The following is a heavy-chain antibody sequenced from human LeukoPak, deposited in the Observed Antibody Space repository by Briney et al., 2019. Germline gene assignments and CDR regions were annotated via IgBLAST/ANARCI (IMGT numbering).Heavy chain of an antibody. CDR1: GFTFSSHW. J-gene: IGHJ6*03. D-gene: IGHD3-3*01. Sequence: GGSLRLSCAASGFTFSSHWMHWVRQAPGKGLVWVSRISSDGTNTNYADSVKGRFTISRDNAKNTLYLQMNSLRAEDTAVYYCARDFRLRFLEWFLAYYMDVRGKGTTVTVSS. CDR2: ISSDGTNT. CDR3: ARDFRLRFLEWFLAYYMDV. V-gene: IGHV3-74*01.